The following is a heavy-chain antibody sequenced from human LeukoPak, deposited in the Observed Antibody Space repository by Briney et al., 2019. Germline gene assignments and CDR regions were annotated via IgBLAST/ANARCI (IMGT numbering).Heavy chain of an antibody. J-gene: IGHJ5*02. D-gene: IGHD6-13*01. CDR3: ARGRKAAAARLLDP. CDR1: GGSISSSSYY. Sequence: SETLSLTCTVSGGSISSSSYYWGWIRQPPVKGLEWIGSIYYSGSTYYNPSLKSRVTISVDTSKNQFSLKLSSVTAADTAVYYCARGRKAAAARLLDPWGQGTLVTVSS. V-gene: IGHV4-39*07. CDR2: IYYSGST.